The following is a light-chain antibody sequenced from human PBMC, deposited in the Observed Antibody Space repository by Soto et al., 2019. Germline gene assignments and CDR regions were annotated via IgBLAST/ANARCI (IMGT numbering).Light chain of an antibody. CDR1: QSISSY. V-gene: IGKV1-39*01. CDR2: AAS. J-gene: IGKJ4*01. Sequence: DIQMTQSPSSLSASVGDRVTITCQASQSISSYLNWYQQKPGKAPKLLIYAASSLQSGVPSRFSGSGSGTDFTHTISSLQPEDFAAYYCQQSYSTPLTFGGGTKVEIK. CDR3: QQSYSTPLT.